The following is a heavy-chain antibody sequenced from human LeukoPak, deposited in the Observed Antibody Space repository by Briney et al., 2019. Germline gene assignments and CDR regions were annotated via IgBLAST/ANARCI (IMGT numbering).Heavy chain of an antibody. D-gene: IGHD3-3*01. CDR2: ISSYGTYI. J-gene: IGHJ4*02. CDR3: ATADYDFWSPFFDY. CDR1: GFTFKSYS. Sequence: GGSLRLSCAASGFTFKSYSMNWVRQAPGKGLEWVSTISSYGTYIYYANSVKGRFTISRDNAENSLYLQMNSLRAEDTAVYYCATADYDFWSPFFDYWGQGTLVTVSS. V-gene: IGHV3-21*01.